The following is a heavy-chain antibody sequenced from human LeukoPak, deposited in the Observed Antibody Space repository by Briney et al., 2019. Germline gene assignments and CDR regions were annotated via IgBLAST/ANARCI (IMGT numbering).Heavy chain of an antibody. D-gene: IGHD3-22*01. V-gene: IGHV1-2*02. CDR2: IHPNSGGT. CDR3: ARDLWGSGYGY. CDR1: GYTFTVYY. J-gene: IGHJ4*02. Sequence: ASVTVSFRGSGYTFTVYYMHWVGQAPGQGGEWMGWIHPNSGGTNYAQKFQGRVTMTRDTSISTAYMELSRLRSDDTAVYYCARDLWGSGYGYWGQGTLVTVSS.